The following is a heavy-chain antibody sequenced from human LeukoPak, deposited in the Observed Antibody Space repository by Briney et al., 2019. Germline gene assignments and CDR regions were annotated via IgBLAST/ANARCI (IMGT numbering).Heavy chain of an antibody. J-gene: IGHJ4*02. V-gene: IGHV3-30*18. D-gene: IGHD3-22*01. CDR3: AKDLDSSGYYEVDY. CDR2: ISYDGSNK. Sequence: GGSLRLSCAASGFTFSDHWMALVRQAPGKGLEWVAVISYDGSNKYYADSVKGRFTISRDNSKNTLYLQMNSLRAEDTAVYYCAKDLDSSGYYEVDYWGQGTLVTVSS. CDR1: GFTFSDHW.